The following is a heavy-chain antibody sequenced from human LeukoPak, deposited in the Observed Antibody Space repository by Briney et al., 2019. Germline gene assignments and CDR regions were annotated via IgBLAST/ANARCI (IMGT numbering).Heavy chain of an antibody. V-gene: IGHV3-74*01. CDR3: ATLPPGINY. D-gene: IGHD1-14*01. CDR2: VNSDGSST. Sequence: GGSLRLSCAASGLTFSSYWVHWVRQAPGKGLVWVSRVNSDGSSTTYADSVKGRFSISRDNAKNTVYLQMNSLRAEDTAVYYCATLPPGINYWGQGTLVTVSS. J-gene: IGHJ4*02. CDR1: GLTFSSYW.